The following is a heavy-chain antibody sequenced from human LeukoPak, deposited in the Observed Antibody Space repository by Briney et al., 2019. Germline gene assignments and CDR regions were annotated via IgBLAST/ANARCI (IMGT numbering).Heavy chain of an antibody. Sequence: PGGSLRLSCAASEFTFSDYWMSWVRQAPGKGLEWVANIKQDGSEKHYVDSVKGRFTISRDNAKNSLYLQMNSLRAEDTAVYYCARSPHVGITIFLYYMDVWGKGTTVTVSS. V-gene: IGHV3-7*01. D-gene: IGHD3-3*01. CDR2: IKQDGSEK. J-gene: IGHJ6*03. CDR3: ARSPHVGITIFLYYMDV. CDR1: EFTFSDYW.